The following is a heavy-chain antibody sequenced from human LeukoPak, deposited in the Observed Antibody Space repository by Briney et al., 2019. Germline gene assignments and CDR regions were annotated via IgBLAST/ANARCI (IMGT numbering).Heavy chain of an antibody. CDR3: GRVKEASAFDI. CDR2: VSSSGRHM. D-gene: IGHD5-12*01. Sequence: MTGGSLRLSCAASGFTFSSYSMDWVRQAPGKGLEWVSSVSSSGRHMYYADSVKGRFTISRDNAKNSLYLQMNSLRAEDTAVYYCGRVKEASAFDIWGQGTMVTVSS. CDR1: GFTFSSYS. V-gene: IGHV3-21*01. J-gene: IGHJ3*02.